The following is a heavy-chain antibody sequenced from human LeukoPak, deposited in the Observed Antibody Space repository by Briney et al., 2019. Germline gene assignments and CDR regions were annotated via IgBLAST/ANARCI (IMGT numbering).Heavy chain of an antibody. CDR3: AREAAAAGYYYYYYMDV. V-gene: IGHV4-59*11. Sequence: PSETLSLTCTVSGGSISSHYWSWIRQPPGKGLEWIGYIYYSGSTNYNPSLKSRVTISVDTSKNQFSLKLSSVTAADTAVYYCAREAAAAGYYYYYYMDVWGKGTTVTVSS. J-gene: IGHJ6*03. CDR1: GGSISSHY. CDR2: IYYSGST. D-gene: IGHD6-13*01.